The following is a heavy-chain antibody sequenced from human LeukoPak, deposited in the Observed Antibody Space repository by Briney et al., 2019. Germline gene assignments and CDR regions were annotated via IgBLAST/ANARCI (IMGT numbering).Heavy chain of an antibody. Sequence: GGSLRLSCAASGFTFSSYSMNWVRQAPGKGLEWVSYISTSSSNIYYADSVKGRFTISRDNAKNSLYLQMNSLRDEDTAVYYCAREDDDWGPNTFDIWGQGTMVTVSS. CDR2: ISTSSSNI. V-gene: IGHV3-48*02. CDR1: GFTFSSYS. D-gene: IGHD7-27*01. CDR3: AREDDDWGPNTFDI. J-gene: IGHJ3*02.